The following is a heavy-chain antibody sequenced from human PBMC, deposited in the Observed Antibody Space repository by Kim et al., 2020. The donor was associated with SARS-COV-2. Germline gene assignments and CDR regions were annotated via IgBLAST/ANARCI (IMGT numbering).Heavy chain of an antibody. CDR3: VKLRGARPSKCYFDS. Sequence: GGSLRLSCAASGFTFNTFAISWVRQAPGKGLEWVAVLLDGGSTTDYADSVKGRFTISRDNSKYTLSLQMNSVRVDDTAVYYCVKLRGARPSKCYFDSWG. V-gene: IGHV3-23*01. CDR2: LLDGGSTT. J-gene: IGHJ4*03. D-gene: IGHD4-17*01. CDR1: GFTFNTFA.